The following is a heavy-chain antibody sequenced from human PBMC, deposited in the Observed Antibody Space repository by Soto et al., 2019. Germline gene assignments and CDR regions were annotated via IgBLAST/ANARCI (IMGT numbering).Heavy chain of an antibody. CDR3: AKGPYAYDILTGYHYYFDY. Sequence: PGGSLRLSCAASGFTFSSYAMSWVRQAPGKGLEWVSAISGSGGSTYYADSVKGRFTISRDNSKNTLYLQMNSLRAEDTAVYYCAKGPYAYDILTGYHYYFDYWGQGTLVTVSS. CDR1: GFTFSSYA. V-gene: IGHV3-23*01. CDR2: ISGSGGST. J-gene: IGHJ4*02. D-gene: IGHD3-9*01.